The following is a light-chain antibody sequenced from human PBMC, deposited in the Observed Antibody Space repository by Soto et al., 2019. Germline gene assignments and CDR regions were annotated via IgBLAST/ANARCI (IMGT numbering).Light chain of an antibody. CDR2: EVN. J-gene: IGLJ3*02. Sequence: QSALIQPASVSGSPGQSLIISCTGTGGDFGSSTYVSWYQQHSDKAPKVVIYEVNKRPSGVSSRFSGAKSGSTASLTISGLQGDDEATYFCSSYTTNNSWVFGGGTKLTVL. V-gene: IGLV2-14*01. CDR3: SSYTTNNSWV. CDR1: GGDFGSSTY.